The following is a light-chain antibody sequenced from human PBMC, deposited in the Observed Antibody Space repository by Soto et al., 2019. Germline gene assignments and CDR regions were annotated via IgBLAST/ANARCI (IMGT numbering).Light chain of an antibody. CDR1: QSISNH. V-gene: IGKV1-39*01. J-gene: IGKJ5*01. Sequence: DIQMTQSPSSLSASVEDRVIITCRASQSISNHLNWYQQKPGKAPKLLIFAASSLQSGVPSRFSGSRSGPDFTLTISSLQPEDFALYYCQQRSNWPITFGQGTRLEIK. CDR3: QQRSNWPIT. CDR2: AAS.